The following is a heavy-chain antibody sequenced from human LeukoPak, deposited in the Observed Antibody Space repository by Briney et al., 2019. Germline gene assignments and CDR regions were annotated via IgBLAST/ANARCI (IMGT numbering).Heavy chain of an antibody. J-gene: IGHJ6*02. CDR3: ARDPDGRYGYGMDV. CDR1: GGSISSYY. CDR2: IYYSGST. Sequence: SETLSLTCTVSGGSISSYYWSWIRQPPGKGLEWIGYIYYSGSTNYNPSLKSRVTISVDTSKNQFSLKLSSVTAADTAVYYCARDPDGRYGYGMDVWGQGTTVTVSS. V-gene: IGHV4-59*12. D-gene: IGHD3-16*01.